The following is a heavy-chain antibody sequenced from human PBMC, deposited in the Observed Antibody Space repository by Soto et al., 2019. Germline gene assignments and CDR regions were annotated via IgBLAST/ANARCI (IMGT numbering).Heavy chain of an antibody. CDR2: IFHSGAT. CDR3: ASLASTMASFDY. J-gene: IGHJ4*02. CDR1: GGSMSSNNW. Sequence: SETLSLTCAVSGGSMSSNNWWNWVRQPPGKGLEWIGQIFHSGATNYNPSLKSRVIISIDKSKNQFSLQLSSVTAADTAVYYCASLASTMASFDYWGQGTLVTVSS. V-gene: IGHV4-4*02. D-gene: IGHD1-1*01.